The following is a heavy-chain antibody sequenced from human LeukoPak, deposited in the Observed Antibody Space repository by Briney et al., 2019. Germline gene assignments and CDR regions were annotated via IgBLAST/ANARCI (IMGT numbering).Heavy chain of an antibody. D-gene: IGHD3-3*01. CDR2: ISTSGST. Sequence: SETLSLTCTVSGGSISSYYLSWIRQPAGEGLEWIGRISTSGSTNYNPSLKSRVTMSVDTSKNQFSLKLSSVTAADTAVYYCARRNYDFWSGYSGHAFDIWGQGTMVTVSS. J-gene: IGHJ3*02. CDR3: ARRNYDFWSGYSGHAFDI. V-gene: IGHV4-4*07. CDR1: GGSISSYY.